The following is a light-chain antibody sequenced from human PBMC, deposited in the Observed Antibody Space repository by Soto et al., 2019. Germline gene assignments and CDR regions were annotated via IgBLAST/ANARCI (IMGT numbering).Light chain of an antibody. CDR3: QHFGGTTFT. CDR2: GAS. CDR1: QSVSSSY. J-gene: IGKJ1*01. V-gene: IGKV3-20*01. Sequence: ESVLTQSPGTLSLSPGEGATLSCRASQSVSSSYIAWYQQRPGQTPSLLIYGASTRATGIPDRFSDSGSGTHFTLTISRLEPGDFAVYYCQHFGGTTFTFGQGTKVDIK.